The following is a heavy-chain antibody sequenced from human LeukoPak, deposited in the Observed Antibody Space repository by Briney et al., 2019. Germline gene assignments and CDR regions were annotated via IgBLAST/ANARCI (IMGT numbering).Heavy chain of an antibody. CDR3: ARESSTSGLNYYYYMDV. V-gene: IGHV4-34*01. CDR1: GGSFSGNY. D-gene: IGHD2-2*01. Sequence: SETLSLTCAVYGGSFSGNYWCWVRRPPGKGLEWIGEIKHTGRTTYNPSLKSRVSMSLDTSKNEFSLRLKSVTAADTAVYYCARESSTSGLNYYYYMDVWGKGTTVTVSS. J-gene: IGHJ6*03. CDR2: IKHTGRT.